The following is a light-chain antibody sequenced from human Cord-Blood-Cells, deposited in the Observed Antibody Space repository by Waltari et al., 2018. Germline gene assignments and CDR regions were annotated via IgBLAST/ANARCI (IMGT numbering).Light chain of an antibody. J-gene: IGKJ1*01. CDR1: QSISSW. CDR3: QQYKSYAT. CDR2: KAS. Sequence: DLQTTQSPSTLSASVGDRVTTTCRASQSISSWLAWYQQKPGKVPTLRIYKASSWESGVPSRFSCSGAGTECTLTISSLQPDDFAADYCQQYKSYATFGQGTKVEIK. V-gene: IGKV1-5*03.